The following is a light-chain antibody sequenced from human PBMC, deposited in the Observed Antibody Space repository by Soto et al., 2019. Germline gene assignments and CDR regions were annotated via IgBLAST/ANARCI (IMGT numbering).Light chain of an antibody. CDR1: NIGRKS. Sequence: SYELTQPPSVSVAPGQTARITCGGTNIGRKSVHWYQQKPGQAPVVVVYDDRDRPSGIPERFSGSKSGTSASLGISGLRSEDEADYFCAVWDDSLSGVVFGGGTKLTVL. CDR2: DDR. V-gene: IGLV3-21*02. J-gene: IGLJ2*01. CDR3: AVWDDSLSGVV.